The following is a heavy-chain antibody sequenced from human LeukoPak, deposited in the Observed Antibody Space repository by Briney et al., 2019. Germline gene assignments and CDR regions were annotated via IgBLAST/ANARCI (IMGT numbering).Heavy chain of an antibody. CDR3: AKSSPGYSSGWLQH. V-gene: IGHV3-9*03. Sequence: GGSLRLSCAASGFTFDDYAMHWVRQAPGKGLEWVSGISWNSARIDYADSVKGRFTISRDNAKKSLYLQMNSLRAEDMALYYCAKSSPGYSSGWLQHWGQGTLVTVSS. J-gene: IGHJ1*01. CDR1: GFTFDDYA. CDR2: ISWNSARI. D-gene: IGHD6-19*01.